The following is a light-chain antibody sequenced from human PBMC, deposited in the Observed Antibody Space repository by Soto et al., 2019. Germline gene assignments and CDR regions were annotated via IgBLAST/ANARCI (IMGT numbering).Light chain of an antibody. Sequence: EIVLTQSPGTLSLSPGERATLSCRASQSVSSSYLAWYQQKPGQAPRLLIYDASERATGIPARFSGSGSGTDFTLTISSLEPEDFAVYYCQQYGSSPITFGQGTRLEIK. J-gene: IGKJ5*01. CDR2: DAS. CDR1: QSVSSSY. V-gene: IGKV3-20*01. CDR3: QQYGSSPIT.